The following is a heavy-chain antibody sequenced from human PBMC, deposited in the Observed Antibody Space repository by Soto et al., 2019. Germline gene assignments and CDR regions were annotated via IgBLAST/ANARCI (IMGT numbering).Heavy chain of an antibody. J-gene: IGHJ6*03. CDR3: ARNAWGYCSSTGCYGRDHYYYMDV. D-gene: IGHD2-2*01. V-gene: IGHV4-59*08. CDR1: GGSISSYY. Sequence: SETLSLTCTVSGGSISSYYWTWIRQPPGKGLEWIGYIYHSGSTNYNPSLKSRVTISVDMSKNQISLKLSSVTAADTAVYYCARNAWGYCSSTGCYGRDHYYYMDVWGKGTTVTVSS. CDR2: IYHSGST.